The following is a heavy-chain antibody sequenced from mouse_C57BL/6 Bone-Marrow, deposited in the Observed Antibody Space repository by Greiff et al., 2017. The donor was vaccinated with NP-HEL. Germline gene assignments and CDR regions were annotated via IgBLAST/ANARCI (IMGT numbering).Heavy chain of an antibody. V-gene: IGHV14-4*01. D-gene: IGHD1-1*01. CDR2: IDPENGDT. J-gene: IGHJ2*01. CDR1: GFNIKDDY. CDR3: TADDSGSSYDFDY. Sequence: VQLQQSGAELVRPGASVKLSCTASGFNIKDDYMHWVKQRPEQGLEWIGWIDPENGDTEYASKFQGKATITADTSSNTAYLQLSSLTSEDTAVYYFTADDSGSSYDFDYWGQGTTLTVSS.